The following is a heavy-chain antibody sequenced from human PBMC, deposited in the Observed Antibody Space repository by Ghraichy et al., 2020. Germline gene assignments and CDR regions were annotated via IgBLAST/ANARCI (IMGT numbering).Heavy chain of an antibody. CDR2: ISGGGGTT. CDR1: GFTFSTYA. V-gene: IGHV3-23*01. CDR3: AKSLYGGFDY. Sequence: GGSLRLSCAASGFTFSTYAMSWVRQAPGKGLESISCISGGGGTTSSYADSMKGRFTISRDNSKNTLHLQMNSLRAEDSAVYYCAKSLYGGFDYWGQGTLVTVSS. J-gene: IGHJ4*02. D-gene: IGHD4-23*01.